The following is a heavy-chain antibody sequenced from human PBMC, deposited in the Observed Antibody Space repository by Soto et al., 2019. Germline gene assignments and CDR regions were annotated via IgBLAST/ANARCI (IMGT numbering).Heavy chain of an antibody. CDR3: AAFSHYYDSSGYYGPYYYYGMDV. V-gene: IGHV1-58*02. CDR2: IVVGSGIT. D-gene: IGHD3-22*01. CDR1: GGTFSSYT. Sequence: ASVKVSCKASGGTFSSYTISWVRQAPGQGLEWMGRIVVGSGITNYAQKFQERVTITRDMSTSTAYMELSSLRSEDTAVYYCAAFSHYYDSSGYYGPYYYYGMDVWGQGTTVTVSS. J-gene: IGHJ6*02.